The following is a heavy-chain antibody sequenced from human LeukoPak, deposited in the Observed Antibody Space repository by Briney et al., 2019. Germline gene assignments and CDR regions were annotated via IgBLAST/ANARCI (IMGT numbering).Heavy chain of an antibody. Sequence: PSETLSLTCTVSGGSISSYYWSWIRQPPGKGLGWIGYIYYSGSTNYNPSLKSRVTISVDTSKNQFSLKLSSVTAADTAVYYCARNQHWFDPWGQGTLVTVSS. CDR3: ARNQHWFDP. V-gene: IGHV4-59*01. J-gene: IGHJ5*02. CDR1: GGSISSYY. CDR2: IYYSGST.